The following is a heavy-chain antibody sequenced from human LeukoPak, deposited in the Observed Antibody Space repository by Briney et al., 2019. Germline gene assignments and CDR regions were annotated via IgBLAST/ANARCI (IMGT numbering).Heavy chain of an antibody. CDR1: GFTVSSNY. J-gene: IGHJ6*02. D-gene: IGHD3-16*02. CDR2: IYSGGST. V-gene: IGHV3-53*01. CDR3: ARGANYDYVWGSYRPQGYYYYYGMDV. Sequence: GGSLRLSCAASGFTVSSNYMSWVRQAPGKGLEWVSVIYSGGSTYYSDSVKGRFTISRDNSKNTLYLQMKSLRAEDTAVYYCARGANYDYVWGSYRPQGYYYYYGMDVWGQGTTVTVSS.